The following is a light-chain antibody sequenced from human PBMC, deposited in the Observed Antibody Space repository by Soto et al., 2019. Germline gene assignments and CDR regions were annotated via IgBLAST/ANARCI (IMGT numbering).Light chain of an antibody. J-gene: IGKJ5*01. Sequence: EIVMTQSPATLSVSPGERATLSCRASQSVSSYLAWYQQKPGQAPRLLIYDASNRATGIPARFSGSGSGTDFPLTISSLEPEYFAVYDCQHRSNWVTFGQGTRLEIK. CDR2: DAS. CDR1: QSVSSY. V-gene: IGKV3-11*01. CDR3: QHRSNWVT.